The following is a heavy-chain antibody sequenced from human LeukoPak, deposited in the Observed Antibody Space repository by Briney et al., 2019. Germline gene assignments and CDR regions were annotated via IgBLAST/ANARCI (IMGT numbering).Heavy chain of an antibody. CDR3: VRHVYGVYGPGDY. J-gene: IGHJ4*02. V-gene: IGHV4-39*01. CDR2: IRNSGDT. D-gene: IGHD2-8*01. CDR1: GGSFSSSSHF. Sequence: SETLSLTCTVSGGSFSSSSHFWGWLRQPPGRGLEWIGSIRNSGDTYYSPSLQSRVTISVDTSKNQFSLKLSSVTAADTAIYYCVRHVYGVYGPGDYWGQGILVTVSS.